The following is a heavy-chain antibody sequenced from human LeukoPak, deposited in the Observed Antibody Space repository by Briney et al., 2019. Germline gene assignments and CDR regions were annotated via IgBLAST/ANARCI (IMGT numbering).Heavy chain of an antibody. V-gene: IGHV4-4*02. CDR1: GGSISSSNW. CDR3: ARNYGSGSSDRFGP. D-gene: IGHD3-10*01. CDR2: IYHSGST. J-gene: IGHJ5*02. Sequence: SETLSLTCAVSGGSISSSNWWSWVRQPPGKGLEWIGEIYHSGSTNYNPSLKSRVTISVDKSKNQFSLKLSSVTAADTAVYYCARNYGSGSSDRFGPWGQGTLVTVSS.